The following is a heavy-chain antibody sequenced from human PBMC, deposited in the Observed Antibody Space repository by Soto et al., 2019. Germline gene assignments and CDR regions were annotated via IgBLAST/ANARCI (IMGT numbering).Heavy chain of an antibody. CDR3: ARDGGYSSSWYSLFDF. CDR2: IIPIFGTA. V-gene: IGHV1-69*06. CDR1: GGTFSSYA. Sequence: QVQLVQSGAEVKKPGSSVKVSCKASGGTFSSYAISWVRQAPGQGLEWMGGIIPIFGTANYAQKFQGRVTITADKSRSTAYMELSRLRSEDTAVYYCARDGGYSSSWYSLFDFWGQGTLVTVSS. D-gene: IGHD6-13*01. J-gene: IGHJ4*02.